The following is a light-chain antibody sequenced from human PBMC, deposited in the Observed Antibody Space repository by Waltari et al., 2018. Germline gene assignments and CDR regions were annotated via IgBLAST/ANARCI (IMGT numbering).Light chain of an antibody. J-gene: IGKJ1*01. CDR1: QSIGSN. CDR2: GAS. CDR3: QQYNNWPET. V-gene: IGKV3-15*01. Sequence: DIVMTQSPATLSVSPGERATLSCRASQSIGSNLAWYQHKPGQAPSFLIYGASTRATGIPARFSGSGSGTEFTLTISSLQSVDFAVYYCQQYNNWPETFGQGTKVEIK.